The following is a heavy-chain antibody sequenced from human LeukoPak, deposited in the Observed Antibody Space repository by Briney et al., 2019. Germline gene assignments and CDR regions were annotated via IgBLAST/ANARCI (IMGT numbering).Heavy chain of an antibody. CDR1: GFTFSSHA. J-gene: IGHJ3*02. V-gene: IGHV3-23*01. CDR2: ISGSGGST. CDR3: AKDTARYSGSYPDI. Sequence: GGSLRLSCAASGFTFSSHAMSWVRQAPGKGLEWVSAISGSGGSTYYADSVKGRFTISRDNSKNTLYLQMNSLRAEDTAVYYCAKDTARYSGSYPDIWGQGTMVTVSS. D-gene: IGHD1-26*01.